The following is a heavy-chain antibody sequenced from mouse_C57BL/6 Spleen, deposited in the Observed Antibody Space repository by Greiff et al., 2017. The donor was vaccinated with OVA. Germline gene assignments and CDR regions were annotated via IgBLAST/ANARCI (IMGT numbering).Heavy chain of an antibody. CDR1: GYSFTGYF. Sequence: EVQLQQSGPELVKPGDSVKISCKASGYSFTGYFMNWVMQSHGKSLEWIGRINPYNGDTFYNQKFKGKATLTVDKSSSTAHMELRSLTSEDSAVYYCARDGSSPAWFADWGQGTLVTVSA. V-gene: IGHV1-20*01. CDR2: INPYNGDT. CDR3: ARDGSSPAWFAD. D-gene: IGHD1-1*01. J-gene: IGHJ3*01.